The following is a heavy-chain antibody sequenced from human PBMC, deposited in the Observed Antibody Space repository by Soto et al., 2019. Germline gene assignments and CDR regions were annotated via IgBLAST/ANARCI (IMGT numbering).Heavy chain of an antibody. D-gene: IGHD6-13*01. CDR2: IYYSGST. CDR1: SGSITMSSPY. CDR3: ARRGIADYYDGMDV. V-gene: IGHV4-39*01. Sequence: SQDRRVGSGSITMSSPYQDWSRQPPGKGLEWIGSIYYSGSTYYNPSLKSRVTISVDTSKNQFSLKLSSVTAADTAVYYCARRGIADYYDGMDVWGQGTTVTVSS. J-gene: IGHJ6*02.